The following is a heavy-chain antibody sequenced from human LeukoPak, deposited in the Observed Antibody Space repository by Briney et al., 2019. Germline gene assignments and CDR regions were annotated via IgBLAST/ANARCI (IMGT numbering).Heavy chain of an antibody. CDR2: ITHSGST. CDR1: GFTFSSYE. V-gene: IGHV4-34*01. D-gene: IGHD6-19*01. J-gene: IGHJ6*02. CDR3: ASMRSGPVAGTESNNSYYYSGMDV. Sequence: LRLSCEASGFTFSSYEMNWVRQPPGKGLEWIGEITHSGSTNYNPSLKSRVTISVDTSKKQFSLKLSSVTAADTAVYYCASMRSGPVAGTESNNSYYYSGMDVWGQGTTVTVSS.